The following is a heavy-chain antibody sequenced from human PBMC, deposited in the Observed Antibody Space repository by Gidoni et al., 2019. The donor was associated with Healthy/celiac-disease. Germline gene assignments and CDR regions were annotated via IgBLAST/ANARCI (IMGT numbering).Heavy chain of an antibody. Sequence: QLQLQESGPGLVKPSETLSLTCTVSGGSISSSSYYWGWIRQPPGKGLEWIGSIYYSGSTYYNPSLKSRVTISVDTSKNQFSLKLSSVTAADTAVYYCARHLQGNWFDPWGQGTLVTVSS. CDR2: IYYSGST. CDR3: ARHLQGNWFDP. J-gene: IGHJ5*02. V-gene: IGHV4-39*01. CDR1: GGSISSSSYY.